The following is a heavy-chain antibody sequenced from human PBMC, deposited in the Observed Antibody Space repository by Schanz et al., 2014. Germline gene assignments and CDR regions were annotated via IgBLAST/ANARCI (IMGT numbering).Heavy chain of an antibody. CDR2: IYSSGST. V-gene: IGHV3-53*01. Sequence: DVQLVDSGGGLVQPGGSLRLSCAASGFTVSNSYIHWVRQAPGKGLEWVSTIYSSGSTYYADSVKGRFIISRDNSKNTLYLQVNSLRAEDTAVYYCAKHVRSLTGNDYWGQGTLVTVSS. J-gene: IGHJ4*02. CDR3: AKHVRSLTGNDY. D-gene: IGHD3-9*01. CDR1: GFTVSNSY.